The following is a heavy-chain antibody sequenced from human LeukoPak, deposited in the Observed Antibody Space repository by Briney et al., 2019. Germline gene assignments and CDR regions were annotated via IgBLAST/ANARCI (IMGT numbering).Heavy chain of an antibody. CDR3: ARDLVVPPRNWFDP. J-gene: IGHJ5*02. V-gene: IGHV4-59*01. Sequence: PSETLSLTCTVSGGSISSYYWSWIRQPPGKGLEWIGYIYYSGSTNYNPSLKSRVTISVDTSKNQFSLKLSSVTAADTAVYYCARDLVVPPRNWFDPWGQGTLVTVSS. D-gene: IGHD2-2*01. CDR2: IYYSGST. CDR1: GGSISSYY.